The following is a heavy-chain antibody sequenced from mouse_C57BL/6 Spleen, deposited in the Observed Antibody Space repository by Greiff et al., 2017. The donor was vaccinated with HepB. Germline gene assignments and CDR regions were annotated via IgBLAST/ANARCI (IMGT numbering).Heavy chain of an antibody. CDR2: IDPETGGT. CDR1: GYTFTDYE. V-gene: IGHV1-15*01. CDR3: TTYPFAY. J-gene: IGHJ3*01. Sequence: VKLVESGAELVRPGASVTLSCKASGYTFTDYEMHWVKQTPVHGLEWIGAIDPETGGTAYNQKFKGKAILTADKSSSTAYMELRSLTSEDSAVYYCTTYPFAYWGQGTLVTVSA.